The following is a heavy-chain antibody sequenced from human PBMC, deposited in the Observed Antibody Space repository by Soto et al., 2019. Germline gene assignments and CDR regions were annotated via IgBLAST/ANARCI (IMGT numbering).Heavy chain of an antibody. CDR3: AKVLAAAPLHYFDY. Sequence: PGGSLRLSSAASGFTFSSYGMHWVRQAPGKGLEWVAVISYDGSNKYYADSVKGRFTISRDNSKNTLYLQMNSLRAEDTAVYYCAKVLAAAPLHYFDYWGQGTLVTVSS. CDR1: GFTFSSYG. J-gene: IGHJ4*02. V-gene: IGHV3-30*18. CDR2: ISYDGSNK. D-gene: IGHD6-13*01.